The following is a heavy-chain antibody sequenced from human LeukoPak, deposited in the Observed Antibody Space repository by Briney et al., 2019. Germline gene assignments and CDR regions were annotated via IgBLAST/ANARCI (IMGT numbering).Heavy chain of an antibody. CDR2: INHSGIT. Sequence: SETLSLTCAVYGWSFSGYYWRWIRQPPGKGLEWMGEINHSGITNYNPSLKSRVTISVDTSKNQFSLKLSSVTAADTAVYYCAIAGIAARPWMDYYYMDVWGKGTTVTVSS. V-gene: IGHV4-34*01. D-gene: IGHD6-6*01. CDR3: AIAGIAARPWMDYYYMDV. CDR1: GWSFSGYY. J-gene: IGHJ6*03.